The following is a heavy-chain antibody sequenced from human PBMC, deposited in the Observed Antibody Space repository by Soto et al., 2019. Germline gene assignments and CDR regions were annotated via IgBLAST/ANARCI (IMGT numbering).Heavy chain of an antibody. Sequence: SETLSLTCTVSGGSISSYYWSWIRQPPGKGLEWIGYIYYSGSTNYNPSLKSRVTISVDTSKNQFSLKLSSVTAADTAVYYCARFEYSSSFAFDYWGQGTLVTVSS. CDR3: ARFEYSSSFAFDY. J-gene: IGHJ4*02. CDR2: IYYSGST. V-gene: IGHV4-59*01. D-gene: IGHD6-6*01. CDR1: GGSISSYY.